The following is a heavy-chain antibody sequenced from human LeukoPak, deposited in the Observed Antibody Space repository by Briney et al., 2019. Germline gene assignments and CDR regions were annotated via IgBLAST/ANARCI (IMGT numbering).Heavy chain of an antibody. CDR1: GFTFSSYG. D-gene: IGHD6-13*01. V-gene: IGHV3-30*02. Sequence: PGGSLRLSCAASGFTFSSYGMHWVRQAPGKGLEWVAVIWYGGSNKYYADSVKGRFTISRDNSKNTLYLQMNSLRAEDTAVYYCAKDGSADDAFDIWGQGTMVTVSS. J-gene: IGHJ3*02. CDR2: IWYGGSNK. CDR3: AKDGSADDAFDI.